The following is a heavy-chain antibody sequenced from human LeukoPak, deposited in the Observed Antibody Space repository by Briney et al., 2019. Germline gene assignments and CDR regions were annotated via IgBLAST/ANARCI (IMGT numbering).Heavy chain of an antibody. V-gene: IGHV1-69*05. CDR3: AADYGGNWIYFDY. D-gene: IGHD4-23*01. Sequence: ASVKVSCKASGYRLRNHGISWVRQAPGQGLEWMGRIIPIFGTANYAQKFQGRVTITTDESTSTAYMELSSLRSEDTAVYYCAADYGGNWIYFDYWGQGTLVTVSS. CDR1: GYRLRNHG. J-gene: IGHJ4*02. CDR2: IIPIFGTA.